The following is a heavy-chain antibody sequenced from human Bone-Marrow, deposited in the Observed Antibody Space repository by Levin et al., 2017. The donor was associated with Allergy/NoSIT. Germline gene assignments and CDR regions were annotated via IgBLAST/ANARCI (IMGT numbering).Heavy chain of an antibody. CDR2: ISYDGSNK. CDR1: GFTFSSYG. V-gene: IGHV3-30*18. J-gene: IGHJ6*02. CDR3: AKGRIVLMVYAHYGMDV. D-gene: IGHD2-8*01. Sequence: GGSLRLSCAASGFTFSSYGMHWVRQAPGKGLEWVAVISYDGSNKYYADSVKGRFTISRDNSKNTLYLQMNSLRAEDTAVYYCAKGRIVLMVYAHYGMDVWGQGTTVTVSS.